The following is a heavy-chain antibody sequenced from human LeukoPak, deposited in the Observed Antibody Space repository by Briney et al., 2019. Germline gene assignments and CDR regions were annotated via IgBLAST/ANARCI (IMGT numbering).Heavy chain of an antibody. D-gene: IGHD3-10*01. Sequence: PGGSLRLSCAASGFTVGTKYMIWVRQAPGKGLEWVSILYSGGDTYYADSVKGRFTISRDNSRNTLSLQMNSLRVEDTAVYYCARVGDHYHWYFDLWGRGTLVTVSS. CDR2: LYSGGDT. V-gene: IGHV3-53*01. CDR1: GFTVGTKY. CDR3: ARVGDHYHWYFDL. J-gene: IGHJ2*01.